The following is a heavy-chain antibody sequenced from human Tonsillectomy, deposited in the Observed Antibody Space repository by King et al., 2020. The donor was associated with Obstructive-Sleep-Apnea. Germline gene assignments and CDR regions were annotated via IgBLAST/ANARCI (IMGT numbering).Heavy chain of an antibody. CDR3: AKDINIYYGSGSSYFDY. D-gene: IGHD3-10*01. Sequence: VQLVQSGGGLVQPGRSLRLSCAASGFTFDDYAMHWVRQAPGKGLEWVSGISWNSGSIGYAVSVKGRFTISRDNAKNSLYLQMNSLRAEDTALYYCAKDINIYYGSGSSYFDYWSQGTLVTVSS. J-gene: IGHJ4*02. CDR2: ISWNSGSI. CDR1: GFTFDDYA. V-gene: IGHV3-9*01.